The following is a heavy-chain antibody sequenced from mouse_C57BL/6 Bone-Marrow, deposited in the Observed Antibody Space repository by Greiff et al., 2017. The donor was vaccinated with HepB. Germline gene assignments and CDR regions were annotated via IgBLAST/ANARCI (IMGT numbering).Heavy chain of an antibody. Sequence: EVQLVESGAELVRPGASVKLSCTASGFNIKDDYMHWVKQRPEQGLEWIGWIDPENGDTEYASKFQGKATITADTSSNTAYLQLSSLTSEDTAVYYCTTVYYDYDGGYWGQGTTLTVAS. CDR3: TTVYYDYDGGY. CDR2: IDPENGDT. D-gene: IGHD2-4*01. J-gene: IGHJ2*01. V-gene: IGHV14-4*01. CDR1: GFNIKDDY.